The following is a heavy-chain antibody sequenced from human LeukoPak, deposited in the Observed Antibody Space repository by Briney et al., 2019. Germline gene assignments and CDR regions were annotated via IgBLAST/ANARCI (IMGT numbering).Heavy chain of an antibody. J-gene: IGHJ4*02. CDR2: IGIAGDT. V-gene: IGHV3-13*04. Sequence: GGSLSLSCAASGFTFTNYDMHWVRQVTGKGLEWVSAIGIAGDTYYPGSVRGRFTISRENAKNSLYLQMNSLRDGDTAVYYCVRGGSGWYYFDYWGQGTLVTVSS. CDR1: GFTFTNYD. D-gene: IGHD6-19*01. CDR3: VRGGSGWYYFDY.